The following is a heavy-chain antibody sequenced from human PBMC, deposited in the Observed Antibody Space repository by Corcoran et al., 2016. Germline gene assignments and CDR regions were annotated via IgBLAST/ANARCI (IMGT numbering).Heavy chain of an antibody. V-gene: IGHV3-30*18. Sequence: QVQLVESGGGVVQPGRSLRLSCAASGFTFSDYDMHWVRQAPGKGLEWVAVISHDGSNKYYADSVKGRFTISRDNSRNTLYLQMTSLRAEDTAGYDCAKGLGYKYASGSSGCDYWGQGTLVTVSS. D-gene: IGHD3-10*01. J-gene: IGHJ4*02. CDR2: ISHDGSNK. CDR1: GFTFSDYD. CDR3: AKGLGYKYASGSSGCDY.